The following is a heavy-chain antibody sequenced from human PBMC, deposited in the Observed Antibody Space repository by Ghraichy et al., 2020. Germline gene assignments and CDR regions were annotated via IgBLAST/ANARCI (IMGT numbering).Heavy chain of an antibody. CDR2: IRSRANDATP. Sequence: GGSLRLSCTGSGFTFGDSGLSWVRQAPGKGLEWVGFIRSRANDATPQYAPSVGGRFTISRDESKSIAYLQMDSLKTDDTAVYYCTRTPFYDFWYDHWGQGTLVTVSS. CDR1: GFTFGDSG. CDR3: TRTPFYDFWYDH. V-gene: IGHV3-49*04. J-gene: IGHJ4*02. D-gene: IGHD3-3*01.